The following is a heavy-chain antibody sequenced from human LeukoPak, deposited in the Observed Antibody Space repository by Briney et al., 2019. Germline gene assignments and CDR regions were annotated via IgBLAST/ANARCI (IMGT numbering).Heavy chain of an antibody. D-gene: IGHD6-19*01. Sequence: SQTLSLTCTVSGGSISSGSYYWSWIRQPAGKGLEWIGRIYTSGSTNYNPSLKSRVTISVDTSKNQFSLKLSFVTAADTAVYYCAWAPRAVVDAFDIWGQGTMVTVSS. CDR3: AWAPRAVVDAFDI. CDR1: GGSISSGSYY. V-gene: IGHV4-61*02. J-gene: IGHJ3*02. CDR2: IYTSGST.